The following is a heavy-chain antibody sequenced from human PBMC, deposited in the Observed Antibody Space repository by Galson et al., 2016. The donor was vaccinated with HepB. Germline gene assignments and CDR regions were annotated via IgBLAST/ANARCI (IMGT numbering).Heavy chain of an antibody. J-gene: IGHJ6*03. V-gene: IGHV4-4*07. D-gene: IGHD5/OR15-5a*01. CDR1: GGSITSNS. CDR3: VRQSCRGSSCYSVDQYYYMDV. CDR2: IYLTTSD. Sequence: SETLSLTCTVSGGSITSNSWSWIRQPAGKGLEWIGRIYLTTSDIYNPSLQSRVTMSADTSKNQLSLSLSSVTAADPAVYYCVRQSCRGSSCYSVDQYYYMDVWGKGTTVTVSS.